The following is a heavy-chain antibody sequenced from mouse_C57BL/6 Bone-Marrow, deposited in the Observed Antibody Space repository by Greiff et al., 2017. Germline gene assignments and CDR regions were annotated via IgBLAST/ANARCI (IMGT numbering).Heavy chain of an antibody. V-gene: IGHV1-55*01. Sequence: QVQLQQPGAELVKPGASVKMSCKASGYTFTSYWITWVKQRPGQGLEWIGDIYPTSGRTNYNEKFKSKAILTVDTSSNTAYMQLSSLTSVDSAVFYCAKSGPLGRNFDYEGQGTTLTVTS. CDR3: AKSGPLGRNFDY. J-gene: IGHJ2*01. D-gene: IGHD4-1*01. CDR2: IYPTSGRT. CDR1: GYTFTSYW.